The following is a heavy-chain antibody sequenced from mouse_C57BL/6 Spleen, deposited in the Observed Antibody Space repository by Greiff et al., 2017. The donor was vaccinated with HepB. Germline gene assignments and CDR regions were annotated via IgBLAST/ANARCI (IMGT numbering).Heavy chain of an antibody. CDR1: GYTFTSYW. CDR2: IDPSDSYT. CDR3: ARGTGTPDY. J-gene: IGHJ2*01. D-gene: IGHD4-1*01. Sequence: VQLQQSGAELVKPGASVKLSCKASGYTFTSYWMQWVKQRPGQGLEWIGEIDPSDSYTNYSQKFKGKATLTVDTSSSTAYMQLSSLTSEDSAVYYCARGTGTPDYWGQGTTLTVSS. V-gene: IGHV1-50*01.